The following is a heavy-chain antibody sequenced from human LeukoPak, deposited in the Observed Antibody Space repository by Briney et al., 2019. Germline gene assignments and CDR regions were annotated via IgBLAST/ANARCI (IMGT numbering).Heavy chain of an antibody. CDR2: MNPNSGNT. J-gene: IGHJ4*02. Sequence: ASVKVSCKASGCTFTSYDIKWVSQSTGQGLESMGWMNPNSGNTGYAQKFQGRVTMTRNTSISTAYMELSSLRSEDTAVYYCARGEAAIFGVVILDYWGQGTLVTVSS. CDR3: ARGEAAIFGVVILDY. D-gene: IGHD3-3*01. CDR1: GCTFTSYD. V-gene: IGHV1-8*01.